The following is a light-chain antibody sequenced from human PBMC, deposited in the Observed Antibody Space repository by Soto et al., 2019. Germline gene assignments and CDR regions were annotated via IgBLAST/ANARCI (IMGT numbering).Light chain of an antibody. CDR3: CSYAGSYTYV. CDR1: SSDVGGYNY. J-gene: IGLJ1*01. CDR2: DVT. V-gene: IGLV2-11*01. Sequence: QSALTQPRSVSGSPGQSVTISCTGTSSDVGGYNYVSWYQQHSGKAPKLMIYDVTKRPSGVPDRFFGSKSVNTASLTISGLQAEDEADYYCCSYAGSYTYVFGTGTKVTVL.